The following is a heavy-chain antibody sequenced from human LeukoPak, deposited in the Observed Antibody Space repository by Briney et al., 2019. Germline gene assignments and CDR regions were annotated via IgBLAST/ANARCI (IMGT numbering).Heavy chain of an antibody. Sequence: ASVKVSCKASGYTFTSYYLYWVRQAPGQGLEWMGWINPNSGGTNYAQKFQGRVTMTRDTSISTAYMELSRLRSDDTAVYYCARAEWELLYHFDYWGQGTLVTVSS. CDR2: INPNSGGT. V-gene: IGHV1-2*02. CDR3: ARAEWELLYHFDY. J-gene: IGHJ4*02. D-gene: IGHD1-26*01. CDR1: GYTFTSYY.